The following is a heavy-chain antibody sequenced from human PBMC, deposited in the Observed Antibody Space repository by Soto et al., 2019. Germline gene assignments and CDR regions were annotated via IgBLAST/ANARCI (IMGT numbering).Heavy chain of an antibody. D-gene: IGHD2-2*03. J-gene: IGHJ6*02. CDR2: ISAYNGNT. CDR1: GYTFTSYG. CDR3: ASPGLGYCISTSCYDYYYYGMDV. V-gene: IGHV1-18*01. Sequence: QVQLVQSGAEVKKPGASVKVSCKASGYTFTSYGISWVRQAPGQGLEWMGWISAYNGNTNYAQKLQGRVTMTTDTSTSTAYMELRSLRSDDTAVYYCASPGLGYCISTSCYDYYYYGMDVWGQGTTVTVSS.